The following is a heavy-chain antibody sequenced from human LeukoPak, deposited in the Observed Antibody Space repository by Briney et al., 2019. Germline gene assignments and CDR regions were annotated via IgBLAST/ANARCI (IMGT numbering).Heavy chain of an antibody. Sequence: GASVKVSCKASGYTFTGYYMHWVRQAPGQGLEWMGWINPNSGGTNYAQKFQGRVTMTRDTSISTAYMKLSRLRSDDTAVYYCARGRASGYDRCPDYWGQRTLVTVSS. V-gene: IGHV1-2*02. D-gene: IGHD5-12*01. CDR2: INPNSGGT. CDR3: ARGRASGYDRCPDY. CDR1: GYTFTGYY. J-gene: IGHJ4*02.